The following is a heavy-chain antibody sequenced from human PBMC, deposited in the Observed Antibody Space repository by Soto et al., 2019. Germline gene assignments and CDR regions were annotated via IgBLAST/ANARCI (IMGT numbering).Heavy chain of an antibody. V-gene: IGHV3-72*01. CDR3: TSPQRSSSDWHYY. J-gene: IGHJ4*02. CDR2: AKNKIGHYMP. Sequence: EVQLVESGGGLVQPGGSLRLSCAASAFSFSDHFMEWVRQAPWKGMEWVGRAKNKIGHYMPEYAASVKGRFTISRDESNYSLFLQMNRLATEDTAVYYCTSPQRSSSDWHYYWGQGILVTVSS. D-gene: IGHD6-19*01. CDR1: AFSFSDHF.